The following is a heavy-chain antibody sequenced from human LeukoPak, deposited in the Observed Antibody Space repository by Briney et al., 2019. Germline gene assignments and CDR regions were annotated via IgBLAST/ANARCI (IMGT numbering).Heavy chain of an antibody. Sequence: PGGSLRLSCAASGFTFSSYAMNWVRQAPGKGLKWVSGFRGSGAATFYADSVKGRFTISRDNSKNTLYLQMNSLRAEDTAVYYCARRGAVAFRYWGQGTLVTVSS. CDR2: FRGSGAAT. J-gene: IGHJ4*02. CDR3: ARRGAVAFRY. CDR1: GFTFSSYA. D-gene: IGHD6-19*01. V-gene: IGHV3-23*01.